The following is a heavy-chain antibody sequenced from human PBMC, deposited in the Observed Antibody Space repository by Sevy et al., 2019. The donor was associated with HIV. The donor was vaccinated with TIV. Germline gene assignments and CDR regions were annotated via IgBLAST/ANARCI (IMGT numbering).Heavy chain of an antibody. CDR3: ARRQGQYYDILTGSYYFDY. D-gene: IGHD3-9*01. CDR2: INHSGST. Sequence: SETLSLTCAVYGGSFSGYYWSWIRQPPGKGLEWMGEINHSGSTNYDPTHKSRAPKSVDTSKNQYSLKLRSVTAADTAVYYCARRQGQYYDILTGSYYFDYWGQGTLVTVSS. V-gene: IGHV4-34*01. CDR1: GGSFSGYY. J-gene: IGHJ4*02.